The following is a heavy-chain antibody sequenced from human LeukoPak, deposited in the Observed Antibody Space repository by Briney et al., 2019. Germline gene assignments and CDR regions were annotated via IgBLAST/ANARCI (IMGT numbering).Heavy chain of an antibody. CDR3: AKDTSSSWQIFDY. CDR1: GFTFDDYA. J-gene: IGHJ4*02. V-gene: IGHV3-9*01. D-gene: IGHD6-13*01. CDR2: ISWNSGSI. Sequence: PGRSLRLSCAASGFTFDDYAMHWVRQAPGEGLEWVSGISWNSGSIGYADSVKGRFTISRDNAKNSLYLQMSSLRAEDTALYYCAKDTSSSWQIFDYWGQGPLVTVSS.